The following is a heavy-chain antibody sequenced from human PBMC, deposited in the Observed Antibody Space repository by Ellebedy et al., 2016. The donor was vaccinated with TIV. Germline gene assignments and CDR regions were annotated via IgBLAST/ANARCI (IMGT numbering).Heavy chain of an antibody. Sequence: SETLSLTXTVSGGSISSYYWSWIRQPPGKGLEWIGYIYYSGSTNYNPSLKSRVTISVDTSKNQFSLKLSSVTAADTAVYYCARHWVFTEEILLSNWFDPWGQGTLVTVSS. V-gene: IGHV4-59*08. J-gene: IGHJ5*02. CDR3: ARHWVFTEEILLSNWFDP. D-gene: IGHD6-13*01. CDR2: IYYSGST. CDR1: GGSISSYY.